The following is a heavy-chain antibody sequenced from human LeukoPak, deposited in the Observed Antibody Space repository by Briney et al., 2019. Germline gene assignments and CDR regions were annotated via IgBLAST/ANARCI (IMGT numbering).Heavy chain of an antibody. D-gene: IGHD3-22*01. CDR3: ARDLGQYYDTSDNWFDP. CDR1: GFTFSTYN. CDR2: INSDGINT. V-gene: IGHV3-74*01. Sequence: GGSLRLSCAASGFTFSTYNMNWVRQAPGKGLVWVSRINSDGINTSYADSVKGRFTISRDNAKNTLNLQMNSLRAEDTAVYYCARDLGQYYDTSDNWFDPWGQGTLVTVSS. J-gene: IGHJ5*02.